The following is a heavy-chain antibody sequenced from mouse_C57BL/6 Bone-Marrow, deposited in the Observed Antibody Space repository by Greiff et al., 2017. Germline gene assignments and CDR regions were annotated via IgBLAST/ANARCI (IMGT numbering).Heavy chain of an antibody. CDR2: IRNKANGYTT. CDR1: GFTFTDYY. CDR3: SRSTVVATDFDY. D-gene: IGHD1-1*01. J-gene: IGHJ2*01. Sequence: EVKLVESGGGLVQPGGSLSLSCAASGFTFTDYYMSWVRQPPGKALEWLGFIRNKANGYTTESSASVKGRFTISRDNSQSILYLQMNALRAEDSATYYCSRSTVVATDFDYWGQGTTLTVSS. V-gene: IGHV7-3*01.